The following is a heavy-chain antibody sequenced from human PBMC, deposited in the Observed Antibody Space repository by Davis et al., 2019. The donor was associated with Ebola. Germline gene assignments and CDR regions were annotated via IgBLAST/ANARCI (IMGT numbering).Heavy chain of an antibody. CDR2: IHYSGST. Sequence: SETLSLTCTVSGGSISSYYWSWIRQPPGKGLEWIGYIHYSGSTNYNPSLKSRVTISVGTSKNQFSLKLSSVTAADTAVYYCAREGYYYDSSGYYRGAFDIWGQGTMVTVSS. CDR1: GGSISSYY. V-gene: IGHV4-59*01. J-gene: IGHJ3*02. CDR3: AREGYYYDSSGYYRGAFDI. D-gene: IGHD3-22*01.